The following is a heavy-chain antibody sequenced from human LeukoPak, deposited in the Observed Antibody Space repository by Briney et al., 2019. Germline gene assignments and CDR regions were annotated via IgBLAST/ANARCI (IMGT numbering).Heavy chain of an antibody. CDR2: ISGSSSYI. J-gene: IGHJ4*02. V-gene: IGHV3-21*01. D-gene: IGHD5-18*01. Sequence: GGSLRLSCAAFGFIVRSNHINWVRQAPGKGLEWVSFISGSSSYIYYADSVKGRFTISRDNAKNSLYLQVNSLRAEDTAVYYCARDLSGVTGYTYGRGIDYWGQGTLVTVSS. CDR3: ARDLSGVTGYTYGRGIDY. CDR1: GFIVRSNH.